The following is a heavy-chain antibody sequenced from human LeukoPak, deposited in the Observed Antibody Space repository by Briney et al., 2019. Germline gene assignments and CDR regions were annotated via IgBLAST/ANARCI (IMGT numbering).Heavy chain of an antibody. V-gene: IGHV4-59*01. Sequence: SETLSLTCTGSGCSISSYYWSWIRQPPGKGLEWIGYIYYSGSTNYNHSLKSRVTISVDTSKNQFSLKLSSVTAADTAVYYCARFIYGDYWGGVDYWGQGTLVTVSS. CDR2: IYYSGST. J-gene: IGHJ4*02. CDR1: GCSISSYY. D-gene: IGHD4-17*01. CDR3: ARFIYGDYWGGVDY.